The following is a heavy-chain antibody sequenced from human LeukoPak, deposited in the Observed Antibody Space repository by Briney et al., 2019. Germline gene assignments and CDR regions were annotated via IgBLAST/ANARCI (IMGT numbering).Heavy chain of an antibody. CDR2: ISYDGSNK. J-gene: IGHJ4*02. CDR3: ARVRITMIVGGSLDY. V-gene: IGHV3-30*09. Sequence: GRSLRLSCAASGFTFSSYAMHWVRQAPGKGLEWVAVISYDGSNKYYADSVKGRFAISRDNSKNTLYLQMNSLRAEDTAVYYCARVRITMIVGGSLDYWGQETLVTVSS. CDR1: GFTFSSYA. D-gene: IGHD3-22*01.